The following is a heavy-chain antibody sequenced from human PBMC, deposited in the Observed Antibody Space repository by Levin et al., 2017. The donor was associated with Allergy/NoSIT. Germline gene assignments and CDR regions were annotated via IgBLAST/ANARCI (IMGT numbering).Heavy chain of an antibody. J-gene: IGHJ3*02. Sequence: KPSETLSLTCSVSGVFISSDGYYWSWIRQLPGKGLEWIGYIYESGATYYNPSLQGRLTISLDRAKTHFSLQLSSVTAADTAIYYCARQEGVFYSDRSGRALDIWGPGTLVIVSS. D-gene: IGHD3-22*01. CDR2: IYESGAT. V-gene: IGHV4-30-4*01. CDR1: GVFISSDGYY. CDR3: ARQEGVFYSDRSGRALDI.